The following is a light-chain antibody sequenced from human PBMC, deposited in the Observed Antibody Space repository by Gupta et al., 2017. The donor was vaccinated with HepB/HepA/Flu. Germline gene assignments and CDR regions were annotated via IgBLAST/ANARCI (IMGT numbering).Light chain of an antibody. CDR3: SSFTSSSTLAV. J-gene: IGLJ2*01. Sequence: SALTQPASVSGSPGQSITISCTGTSSDVSWYHQHPGKAPKLMIYAVTLRPPGVSHRFSGSKSGDTASLTISELQTEDEAYYYCSSFTSSSTLAVFGGGTKVTVL. V-gene: IGLV2-14*03. CDR1: SSDV. CDR2: AVT.